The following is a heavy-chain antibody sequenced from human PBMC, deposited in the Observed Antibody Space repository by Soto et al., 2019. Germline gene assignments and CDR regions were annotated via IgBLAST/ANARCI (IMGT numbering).Heavy chain of an antibody. CDR2: IKEDGSEI. Sequence: PVGSLRLSCAVSGFNVRSYWMSWVRQAPGKGLEWVASIKEDGSEIYYLQSVRGRFAISRDSAGSALQLAMNYLSAEDTATYFCARDIGFDYVNWGQGTLVTVSS. D-gene: IGHD5-12*01. CDR3: ARDIGFDYVN. CDR1: GFNVRSYW. J-gene: IGHJ4*02. V-gene: IGHV3-7*01.